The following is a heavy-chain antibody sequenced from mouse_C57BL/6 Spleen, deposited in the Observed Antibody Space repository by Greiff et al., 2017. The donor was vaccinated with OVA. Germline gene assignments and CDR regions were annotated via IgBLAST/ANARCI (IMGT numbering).Heavy chain of an antibody. CDR1: GFTFSDYY. J-gene: IGHJ1*03. CDR2: ISNGGGST. Sequence: EVKLMESGGGLVQPGGSLKLSCAASGFTFSDYYMYWVRQTPEKRLEWVAYISNGGGSTYYPDTVKGRFTISRDNAKNTLYLQMSRLKSEDTAIYYCARPDNWDWYFDVWGTGTTVTVSS. V-gene: IGHV5-12*01. CDR3: ARPDNWDWYFDV. D-gene: IGHD4-1*01.